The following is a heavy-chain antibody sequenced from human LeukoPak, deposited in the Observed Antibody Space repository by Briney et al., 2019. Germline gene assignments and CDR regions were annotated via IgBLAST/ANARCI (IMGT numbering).Heavy chain of an antibody. J-gene: IGHJ4*02. CDR3: ARVRRPLLFGEFYFDY. D-gene: IGHD3-10*02. CDR1: GYTFTSYG. Sequence: ASVKVSCKASGYTFTSYGISWVRQAPGQGLEWMGWINPNSGGTNYAQKFQGRVTMTRDTSISTAYMELSRLRSDDTAVYYCARVRRPLLFGEFYFDYWGQGTLVTVSS. CDR2: INPNSGGT. V-gene: IGHV1-2*02.